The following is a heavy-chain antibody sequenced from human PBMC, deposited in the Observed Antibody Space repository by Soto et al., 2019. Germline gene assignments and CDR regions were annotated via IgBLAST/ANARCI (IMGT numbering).Heavy chain of an antibody. J-gene: IGHJ6*02. CDR3: ARVWEYYGSAAHYYYGMDV. D-gene: IGHD3-10*01. Sequence: PGGSLRLSCAASGFTFSSYGMHWVRQAPGKGLEWVAVIWYDGSNKYYADSVKGRFTISRDNSKNTLYLQMNSLRAEDTAVYYCARVWEYYGSAAHYYYGMDVWGQGTTVTVSS. CDR1: GFTFSSYG. CDR2: IWYDGSNK. V-gene: IGHV3-33*01.